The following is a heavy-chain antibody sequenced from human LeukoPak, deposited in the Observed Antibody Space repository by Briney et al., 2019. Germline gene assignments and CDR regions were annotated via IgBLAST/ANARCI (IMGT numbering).Heavy chain of an antibody. CDR3: ARYLYSYGCDY. Sequence: TASETLSLTCTVSGGSISSYYWSWIRQPPGKGLEWIGYIYYSGSTNYNPSLKSRVTISVDTSKNQFSLKLSSVTAADTAVYYCARYLYSYGCDYWGQGTLVTVSS. V-gene: IGHV4-59*01. CDR1: GGSISSYY. D-gene: IGHD5-18*01. CDR2: IYYSGST. J-gene: IGHJ4*02.